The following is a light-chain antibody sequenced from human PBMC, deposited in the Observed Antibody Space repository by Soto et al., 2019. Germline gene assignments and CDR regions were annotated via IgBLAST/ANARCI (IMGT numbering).Light chain of an antibody. CDR3: MQALR. CDR2: LGS. V-gene: IGKV2-28*01. J-gene: IGKJ3*01. Sequence: DIVMTQSPLSLPVTPGEPASISCRSSQSLLHSNGYNYLDWYLQKPGQSPQLLIYLGSNRASGVPDRFSGSGSGTDFTLKISRVEAEDVGVYYCMQALRFGPGTKVDIK. CDR1: QSLLHSNGYNY.